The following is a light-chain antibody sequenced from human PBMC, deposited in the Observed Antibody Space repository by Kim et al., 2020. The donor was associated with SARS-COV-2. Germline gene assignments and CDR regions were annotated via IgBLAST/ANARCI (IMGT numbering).Light chain of an antibody. CDR2: GKN. CDR1: SLRSYY. J-gene: IGLJ3*02. CDR3: NSRDSSGNHQ. V-gene: IGLV3-19*01. Sequence: VGVGQTVRITCKGDSLRSYYGSWYQQKPGQALVLVIYGKNNRPSGIPDRFSGSSSGNTASLTITGAQAEDEADYYCNSRDSSGNHQFGGGTQLTVL.